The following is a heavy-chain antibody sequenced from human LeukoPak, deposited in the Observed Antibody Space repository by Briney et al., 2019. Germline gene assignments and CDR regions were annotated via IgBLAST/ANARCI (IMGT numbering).Heavy chain of an antibody. J-gene: IGHJ4*02. CDR1: GFTFSSYA. V-gene: IGHV3-30-3*01. CDR2: LSYDGSNK. D-gene: IGHD3-22*01. CDR3: AREVYDSSGYYSH. Sequence: PGGSLRLSCAASGFTFSSYAMHWVRQAPGKGLEWVAVLSYDGSNKYYADSVKGRFTISRDNSKHTLYLQMTSLRAEDTAVYYCAREVYDSSGYYSHWGQGTLVTVSS.